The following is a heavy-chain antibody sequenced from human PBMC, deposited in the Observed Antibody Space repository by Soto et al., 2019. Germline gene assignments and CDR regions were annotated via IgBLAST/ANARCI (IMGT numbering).Heavy chain of an antibody. J-gene: IGHJ4*02. CDR3: AKWPIWRLRLGELSLFVDY. V-gene: IGHV3-23*01. CDR2: ISGSGGST. Sequence: PGGSLGLSCAASGFTFSSYAMSWVRQAPGKGLEWVSAISGSGGSTYYADSVKGRFTISRDNSKNTLYLQLNSLRAEDTAVYSCAKWPIWRLRLGELSLFVDYWGQGTLVTVSS. CDR1: GFTFSSYA. D-gene: IGHD3-16*02.